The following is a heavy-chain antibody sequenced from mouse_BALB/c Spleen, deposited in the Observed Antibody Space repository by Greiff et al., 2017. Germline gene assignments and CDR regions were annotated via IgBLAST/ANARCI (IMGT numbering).Heavy chain of an antibody. V-gene: IGHV5-4*02. CDR2: ISDGGSYT. J-gene: IGHJ1*01. CDR1: GFTFSDYY. D-gene: IGHD1-1*01. Sequence: EVKLVESGGSLVKPGGSLKLSCAASGFTFSDYYMYWVRQTPEKRLEWVATISDGGSYTYYPDSVKGRFTISRDNAKNNLYLQMSSLKSEDTAMYYCARAITTVVENWYFDDWGAGTTVTVSS. CDR3: ARAITTVVENWYFDD.